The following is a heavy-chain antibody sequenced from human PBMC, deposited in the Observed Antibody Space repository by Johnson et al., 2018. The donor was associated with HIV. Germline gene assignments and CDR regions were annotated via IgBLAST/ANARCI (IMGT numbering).Heavy chain of an antibody. V-gene: IGHV3-30*03. CDR3: ARDERGNWGWYHAFDI. Sequence: VQLVESGGGVVRPGGSLRLSCAASGFTFDDYGMSWVRQAPGKGLEWVAVISYDGSNKYYADSVKGRFTISRDNSKNTLYLQMNSLRAEDTAVYYCARDERGNWGWYHAFDIWGQGTMVTVSS. CDR1: GFTFDDYG. J-gene: IGHJ3*02. CDR2: ISYDGSNK. D-gene: IGHD7-27*01.